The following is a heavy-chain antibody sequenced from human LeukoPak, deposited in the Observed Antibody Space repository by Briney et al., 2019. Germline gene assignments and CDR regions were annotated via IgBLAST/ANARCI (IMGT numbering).Heavy chain of an antibody. CDR3: ARDRPHSGGSENDYYGMDV. CDR2: IYYSGST. D-gene: IGHD2-15*01. CDR1: GGSISSSSYY. J-gene: IGHJ6*02. Sequence: SETLSLTCTVSGGSISSSSYYWGWIRQPPGKGLEWIGSIYYSGSTYYNPSLKSRVTISVDTSKNQFSLKLSSVTAADTAVYYCARDRPHSGGSENDYYGMDVWGQGTTVTVSS. V-gene: IGHV4-39*07.